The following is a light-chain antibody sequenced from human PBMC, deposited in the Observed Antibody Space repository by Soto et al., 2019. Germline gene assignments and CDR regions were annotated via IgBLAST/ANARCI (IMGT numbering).Light chain of an antibody. CDR3: QQYAGSPWT. J-gene: IGKJ2*02. Sequence: DIQMTQSPSTLSASVGDRVTITCRASQSITNWLAWYPQKPGKAPKLLIYDVSNLGTGVPANFSGSGSGTEFTLTISSLQPDDSATYYCQQYAGSPWTFGQGTKLEIK. CDR2: DVS. CDR1: QSITNW. V-gene: IGKV1-5*01.